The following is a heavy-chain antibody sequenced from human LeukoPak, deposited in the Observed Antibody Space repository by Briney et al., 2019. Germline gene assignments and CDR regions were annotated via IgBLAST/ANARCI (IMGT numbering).Heavy chain of an antibody. CDR1: GFTFSSYA. J-gene: IGHJ3*02. Sequence: GGSLRLSCAASGFTFSSYAMHWVRQAPGKGLEWVAVISYDGSNKYYADSVKGRFTISRDNSKNTLYLQMNSLRAEDTAVYYCARDQDSGSNAFDIWGQGTMVTVSS. V-gene: IGHV3-30-3*01. D-gene: IGHD1-26*01. CDR2: ISYDGSNK. CDR3: ARDQDSGSNAFDI.